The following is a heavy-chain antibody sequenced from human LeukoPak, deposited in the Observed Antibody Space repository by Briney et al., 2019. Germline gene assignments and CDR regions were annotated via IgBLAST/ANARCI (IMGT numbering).Heavy chain of an antibody. D-gene: IGHD6-19*01. Sequence: ASVKVSCKASGYTSTSYAMNWVRQAPGQGLEWMGWINTNTGNPTYAQGFTGRFVFSLDTSVSTAYLQISSLKAEDTAVYYCARDFGIAVAAHFDYWGQGTLVTVSS. CDR2: INTNTGNP. J-gene: IGHJ4*02. V-gene: IGHV7-4-1*02. CDR3: ARDFGIAVAAHFDY. CDR1: GYTSTSYA.